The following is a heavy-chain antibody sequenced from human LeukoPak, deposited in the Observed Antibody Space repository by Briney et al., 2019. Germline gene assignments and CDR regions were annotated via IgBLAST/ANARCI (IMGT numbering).Heavy chain of an antibody. CDR3: ARAGLVVAATPGLRFFQH. CDR2: IDTNTGNP. Sequence: GASVKVSCKASGYTFTSYAMNWVRQAPGQGLEWMGWIDTNTGNPTYAQGFTGRFVFSLDTSVGTAYLQISSLKAEDTAVYYCARAGLVVAATPGLRFFQHWGQGTLVTVSS. J-gene: IGHJ1*01. V-gene: IGHV7-4-1*02. CDR1: GYTFTSYA. D-gene: IGHD2-15*01.